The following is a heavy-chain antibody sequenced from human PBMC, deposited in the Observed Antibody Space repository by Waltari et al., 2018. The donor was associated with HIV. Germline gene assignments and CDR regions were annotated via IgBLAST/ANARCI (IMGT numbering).Heavy chain of an antibody. V-gene: IGHV3-30*18. Sequence: QVKLVESGGGVVKPGRSLRLSCAASGFSLSSYVMHWVRQAPGKGLGWVAVISYDESNKYYADSVKGLFTISRDNSNNTLYLQMNSLRAEDTAVYYCAKDYFVVVTAAGPFDPWGQGTLVTVSS. CDR1: GFSLSSYV. CDR3: AKDYFVVVTAAGPFDP. D-gene: IGHD2-21*02. CDR2: ISYDESNK. J-gene: IGHJ5*02.